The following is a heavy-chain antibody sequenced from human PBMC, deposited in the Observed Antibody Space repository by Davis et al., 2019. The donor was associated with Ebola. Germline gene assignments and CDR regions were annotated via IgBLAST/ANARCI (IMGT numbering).Heavy chain of an antibody. CDR3: ARADDSSGYHSLFYYYYGMDV. CDR1: GFTFSSYG. V-gene: IGHV3-33*01. D-gene: IGHD3-22*01. CDR2: IWYDGSNK. Sequence: PGGSLRLSCAASGFTFSSYGMHWVRQAPGKGLEWVAVIWYDGSNKYYADSVKGRFTISRDNSKNSLYLQMNSLRAEDTAVYYCARADDSSGYHSLFYYYYGMDVWGQGTTVTVSS. J-gene: IGHJ6*02.